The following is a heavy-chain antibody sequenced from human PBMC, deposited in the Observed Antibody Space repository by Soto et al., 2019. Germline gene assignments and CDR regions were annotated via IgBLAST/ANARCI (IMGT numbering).Heavy chain of an antibody. Sequence: QVQLVQSGAEVKKPGASVKVSCKASGYTFTGYYMHWVRQAPGQGLEWMGWINPNSGGTNYAQKFQGRVTMTRDTSISTAYMELSRLRSDDTAVYYCAREAWFGELLYSAPGYNWFDPWGQGTLVTVSS. V-gene: IGHV1-2*02. CDR3: AREAWFGELLYSAPGYNWFDP. CDR2: INPNSGGT. J-gene: IGHJ5*02. D-gene: IGHD3-10*01. CDR1: GYTFTGYY.